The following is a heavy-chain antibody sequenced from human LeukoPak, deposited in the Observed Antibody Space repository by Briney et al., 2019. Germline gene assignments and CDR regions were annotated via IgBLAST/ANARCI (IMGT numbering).Heavy chain of an antibody. CDR2: IYYSGST. CDR3: ARDSTVDWFDP. J-gene: IGHJ5*02. V-gene: IGHV4-31*03. Sequence: PSETLSLTCTVSGGSISSGGYYWSRIRQHPGKGLEWIGYIYYSGSTYYNPSLKSRVTISVDTSKNQFSLKLSSVTAADTAVYYCARDSTVDWFDPWGQGTLVTVSS. CDR1: GGSISSGGYY. D-gene: IGHD4-23*01.